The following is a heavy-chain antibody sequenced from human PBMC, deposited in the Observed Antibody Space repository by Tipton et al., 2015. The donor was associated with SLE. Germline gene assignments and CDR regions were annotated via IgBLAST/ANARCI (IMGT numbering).Heavy chain of an antibody. J-gene: IGHJ4*02. Sequence: LRLSCAASGFTFSSYAMSWVRQPPGKGLEWIGEINHSGSTNYNPSLKSRVTISVDTSKNQFSLKLSSVTAADTAVYYCARFRTDSSGYDYWGQGTLVTVSS. CDR3: ARFRTDSSGYDY. CDR1: GFTFSSYA. CDR2: INHSGST. V-gene: IGHV4-34*01. D-gene: IGHD3-22*01.